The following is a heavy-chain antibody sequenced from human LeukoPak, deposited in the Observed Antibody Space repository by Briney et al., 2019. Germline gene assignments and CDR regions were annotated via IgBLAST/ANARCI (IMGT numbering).Heavy chain of an antibody. CDR1: GYTFTGYY. Sequence: ATVKVSCKASGYTFTGYYMHWVRQAPGQGLEWMGRINPNSGGTNYAQKFQGRVTMTRDTSISTAYTELSRLRSDDTAVYYCASATVTTYYYYYYMDVWGKGTTVTVSS. CDR3: ASATVTTYYYYYYMDV. V-gene: IGHV1-2*06. J-gene: IGHJ6*03. CDR2: INPNSGGT. D-gene: IGHD4-17*01.